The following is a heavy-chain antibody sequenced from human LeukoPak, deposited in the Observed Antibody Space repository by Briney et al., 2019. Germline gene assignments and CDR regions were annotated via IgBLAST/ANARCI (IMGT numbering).Heavy chain of an antibody. CDR1: EFTFSRYW. CDR3: ARGAYCGGDCPLPNSLY. CDR2: IKGDGSST. D-gene: IGHD2-21*01. Sequence: PGGSLRLSCAASEFTFSRYWMHWVRQAPGKGLVWVSRIKGDGSSTTYADSVKGRFTISRDYAKNTLYLQMNSLTAEDTAVYYCARGAYCGGDCPLPNSLYWGRGTLVTVSS. J-gene: IGHJ4*02. V-gene: IGHV3-74*01.